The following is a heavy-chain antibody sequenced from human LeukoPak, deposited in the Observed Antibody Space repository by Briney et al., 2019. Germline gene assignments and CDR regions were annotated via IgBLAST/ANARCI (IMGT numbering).Heavy chain of an antibody. Sequence: PGGSLRLSCAASGFTFSSYAMSWVRQAPGTGLEWVSAISGSGDLTYYADSVKGRFTISRDNSKNTLYLQMNSLRAEDTAVYYCATDAYGGNSEWYFDLWGRGTLVTVSS. D-gene: IGHD4-23*01. V-gene: IGHV3-23*01. CDR1: GFTFSSYA. J-gene: IGHJ2*01. CDR2: ISGSGDLT. CDR3: ATDAYGGNSEWYFDL.